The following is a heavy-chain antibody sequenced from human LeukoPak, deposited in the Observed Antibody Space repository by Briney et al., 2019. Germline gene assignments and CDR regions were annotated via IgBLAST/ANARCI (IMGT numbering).Heavy chain of an antibody. V-gene: IGHV3-23*01. CDR3: AKGFRWTVATVYFDY. Sequence: GGSLRLSCAASGFTFSSYSMNWVREAPGEGLEWGSAISGSGGSTYYTDSVKGRFTISRDNSKNTLYLQMNSLRAEDTAVYYCAKGFRWTVATVYFDYWGQGTLVTVSS. J-gene: IGHJ4*02. CDR2: ISGSGGST. D-gene: IGHD4-17*01. CDR1: GFTFSSYS.